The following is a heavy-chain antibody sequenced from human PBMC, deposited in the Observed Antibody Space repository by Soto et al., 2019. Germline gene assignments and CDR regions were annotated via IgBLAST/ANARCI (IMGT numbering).Heavy chain of an antibody. Sequence: PSQTLSLTCVISGDSVSSNSAAWNWIRQSPSRGLKWLGRTYYRSKWYNDYAVSVKSRITINPDTSKNQFSLQLNSVTPEDTAVYYCARAPLRIAQRPFDYWGQGTLVTVSS. CDR1: GDSVSSNSAA. CDR3: ARAPLRIAQRPFDY. D-gene: IGHD6-13*01. J-gene: IGHJ4*02. V-gene: IGHV6-1*01. CDR2: TYYRSKWYN.